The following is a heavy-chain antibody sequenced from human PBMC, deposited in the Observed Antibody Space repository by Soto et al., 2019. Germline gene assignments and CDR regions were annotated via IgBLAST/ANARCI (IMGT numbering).Heavy chain of an antibody. J-gene: IGHJ4*02. Sequence: GESLKISCVASGLRFTSDGMSWVRQAPGKGLEWVSFIGKSGYPIYYTDSVKGRFTMSRDNAKYSLTLQMNSLRAEDTAVYYCARNLPAGNPMQFDTWGQGALVTVSS. CDR3: ARNLPAGNPMQFDT. CDR2: IGKSGYPI. V-gene: IGHV3-48*03. CDR1: GLRFTSDG. D-gene: IGHD6-13*01.